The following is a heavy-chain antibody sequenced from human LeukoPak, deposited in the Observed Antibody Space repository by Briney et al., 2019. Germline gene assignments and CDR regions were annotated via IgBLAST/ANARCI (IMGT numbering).Heavy chain of an antibody. CDR2: INPNSGGT. V-gene: IGHV1-2*02. D-gene: IGHD6-19*01. CDR3: ARDKYSSGWVDY. CDR1: GGTFSSYA. J-gene: IGHJ4*02. Sequence: ASVKVSCKASGGTFSSYAISWVRQAPGQGLEWMGWINPNSGGTNYAQKFQGKVTMTRDTSISTAYMELSRLRSDDTAVYYCARDKYSSGWVDYWGQGTLVTVSP.